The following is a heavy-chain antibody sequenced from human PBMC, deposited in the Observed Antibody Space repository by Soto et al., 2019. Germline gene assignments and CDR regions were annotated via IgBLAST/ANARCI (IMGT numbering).Heavy chain of an antibody. CDR3: AKLRGISELLLYFDI. CDR2: ISGSGGST. V-gene: IGHV3-23*01. CDR1: GFTFSSYA. Sequence: PGGSLRLSCAASGFTFSSYAMSWVRQAPGKGLEWVSAISGSGGSTYYADSVKGRFTISRDNSKNTLYLQMNSLRAEDTVVYYCAKLRGISELLLYFDIWGQGTMVTVSS. J-gene: IGHJ3*02. D-gene: IGHD2-15*01.